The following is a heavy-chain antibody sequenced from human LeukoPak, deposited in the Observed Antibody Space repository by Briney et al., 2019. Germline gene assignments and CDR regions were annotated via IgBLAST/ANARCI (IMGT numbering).Heavy chain of an antibody. CDR2: ISAYNGNT. V-gene: IGHV1-18*01. Sequence: ASVKVSCKASGYTFTSYGISWVRQAPGQGLEWMGWISAYNGNTNYAQKLQGRVTMTTDTSTSTAYMELRSLRSDDTAVYYCARDVPSSGWYVTEIFDYWGQGTLVSVFS. CDR3: ARDVPSSGWYVTEIFDY. J-gene: IGHJ4*02. CDR1: GYTFTSYG. D-gene: IGHD6-19*01.